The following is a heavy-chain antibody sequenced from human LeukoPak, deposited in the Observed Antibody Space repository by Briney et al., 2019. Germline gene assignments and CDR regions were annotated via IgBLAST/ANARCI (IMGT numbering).Heavy chain of an antibody. V-gene: IGHV3-48*01. CDR1: GFTFSSYS. D-gene: IGHD2-15*01. J-gene: IGHJ5*02. CDR3: ARDRDCSGGSCYGIDP. Sequence: GGSLRLSCAASGFTFSSYSMNWVRQAPGKGLEWVSFVSSGSSTIYYADSVKGRFTISRDNSKNTLYLQMNSLRAEDTAVYYCARDRDCSGGSCYGIDPWGQGTLVTVSS. CDR2: VSSGSSTI.